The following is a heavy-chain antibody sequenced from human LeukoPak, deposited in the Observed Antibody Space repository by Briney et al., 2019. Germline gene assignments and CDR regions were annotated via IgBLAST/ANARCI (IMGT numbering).Heavy chain of an antibody. V-gene: IGHV3-33*06. CDR2: IWYDGSNK. D-gene: IGHD4-17*01. CDR3: AKGTTVTNWFDP. CDR1: GFTFSGYG. Sequence: GGSLRLSCAASGFTFSGYGMHWVRQAPGKGLEWVAVIWYDGSNKYYADSVKGRFTISRDNSKNTLYLQMNSLRAEDTAVYYCAKGTTVTNWFDPWGQGTLVTVSS. J-gene: IGHJ5*02.